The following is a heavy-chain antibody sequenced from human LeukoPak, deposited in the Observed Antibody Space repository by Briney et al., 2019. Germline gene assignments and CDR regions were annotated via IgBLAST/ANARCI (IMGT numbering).Heavy chain of an antibody. CDR2: IKQDGSEK. V-gene: IGHV3-7*01. CDR3: ARGGALEWFPNYYYYHYMDV. D-gene: IGHD3-3*01. Sequence: LGGSLRLSCAASGFTFSSYWMSWVRQAPGKGLEWVTNIKQDGSEKYYVDSVKGRFTISRDNAKNSLYLQMNSLRAEDTAVYYCARGGALEWFPNYYYYHYMDVWGKGTTVTVSS. J-gene: IGHJ6*03. CDR1: GFTFSSYW.